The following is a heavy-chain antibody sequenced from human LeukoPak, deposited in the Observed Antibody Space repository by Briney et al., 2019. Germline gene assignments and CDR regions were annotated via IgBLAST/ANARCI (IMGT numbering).Heavy chain of an antibody. Sequence: SETLSLTCTVSGYSISSGYYWGWIRQPPGKGLEWIGSIYHSGSTYYNPSLKSRVTISVDTSKNQFSLKLSSVTAADTAVYYCARDTQYVDTAMVTWWGQGTLVTVSS. CDR3: ARDTQYVDTAMVTW. J-gene: IGHJ4*02. CDR2: IYHSGST. D-gene: IGHD5-18*01. CDR1: GYSISSGYY. V-gene: IGHV4-38-2*02.